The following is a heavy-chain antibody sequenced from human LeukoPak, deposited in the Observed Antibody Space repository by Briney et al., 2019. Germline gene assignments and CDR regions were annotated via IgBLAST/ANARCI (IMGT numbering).Heavy chain of an antibody. V-gene: IGHV4-34*01. Sequence: PSETLSLTXAVYGGSFSGYYWSWIRQPPGKGLEWIGEINHSGSTNYNPSLKSRVTISVDTSKNQFSLKLSSVTAADTAVYYCARCLSNSRRTLLGLDYWGQGTLVTVSS. CDR1: GGSFSGYY. CDR3: ARCLSNSRRTLLGLDY. D-gene: IGHD3-16*01. CDR2: INHSGST. J-gene: IGHJ4*02.